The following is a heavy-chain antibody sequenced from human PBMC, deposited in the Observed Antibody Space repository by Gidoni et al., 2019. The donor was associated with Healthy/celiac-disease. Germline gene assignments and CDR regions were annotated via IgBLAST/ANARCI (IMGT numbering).Heavy chain of an antibody. CDR1: GCSISSSSYS. CDR3: ARRPGWIGFDP. CDR2: IYYSGST. J-gene: IGHJ5*02. D-gene: IGHD6-19*01. Sequence: QLQLQASGPGLVMPSETLSLTCTVSGCSISSSSYSWGWIRQPPGKGLEWIGSIYYSGSTYYNPSLKSRVTISVDTSKNQFSLKLSSVTAADTAVYYCARRPGWIGFDPWGQGTLVTVSS. V-gene: IGHV4-39*01.